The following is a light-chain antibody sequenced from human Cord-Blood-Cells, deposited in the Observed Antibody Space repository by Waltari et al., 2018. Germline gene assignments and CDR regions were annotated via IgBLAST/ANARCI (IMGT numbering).Light chain of an antibody. J-gene: IGLJ3*02. V-gene: IGLV2-14*01. CDR1: SSDVGGYNY. CDR2: EVS. Sequence: QSAMTQPASVSGSPGQSITISCTGTSSDVGGYNYVSWYQQHPGKAHKLMIYEVSNRPAGGSHRDSCTKSGNTAALAISALQADDEADYYCSSHTSSSSLVFGGGTKLTVL. CDR3: SSHTSSSSLV.